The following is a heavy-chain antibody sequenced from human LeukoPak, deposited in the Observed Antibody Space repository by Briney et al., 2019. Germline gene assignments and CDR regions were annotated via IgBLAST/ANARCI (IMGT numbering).Heavy chain of an antibody. CDR3: VRNFDSYNAFDI. V-gene: IGHV4-31*03. D-gene: IGHD3-22*01. J-gene: IGHJ3*02. CDR1: GGSISIGGYY. CDR2: IFYNRNT. Sequence: PPETLSLTCTVSGGSISIGGYYWSWIRQHPGKGLEWIGYIFYNRNTYYNPSLKSRLTISGDTSENQFSLKLSSVTAADTAVYYCVRNFDSYNAFDIWGQGTMVTVSS.